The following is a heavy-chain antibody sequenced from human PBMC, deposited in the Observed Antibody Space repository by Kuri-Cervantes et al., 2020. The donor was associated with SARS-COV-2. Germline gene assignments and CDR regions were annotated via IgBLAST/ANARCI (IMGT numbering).Heavy chain of an antibody. CDR1: GFTLDDYG. V-gene: IGHV3-30-3*01. Sequence: GESLKISCAASGFTLDDYGMYWVRQTPGMGLEWVAVISYDGSNKYYADSVKGRFTISRDNSKNTLYLQMNSLRAEDTAVYYCAREPLWAGTSFGFDYWGQGTLVTVSS. J-gene: IGHJ4*02. D-gene: IGHD6-19*01. CDR3: AREPLWAGTSFGFDY. CDR2: ISYDGSNK.